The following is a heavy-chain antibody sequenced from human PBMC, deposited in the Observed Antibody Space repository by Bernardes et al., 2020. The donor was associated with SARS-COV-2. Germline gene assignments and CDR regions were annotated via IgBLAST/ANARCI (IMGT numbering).Heavy chain of an antibody. CDR2: IGPSSRNI. Sequence: GGSLSLSCAASGFTFSSYSMSWVRQTPGKGLEWVSHIGPSSRNISCADSVKGRFTTSRDDAKNSLYLQMNSLTAEDTAVYYCARRLIVEARAGLDYWGQGTLVTVSS. CDR1: GFTFSSYS. CDR3: ARRLIVEARAGLDY. V-gene: IGHV3-48*04. D-gene: IGHD2-15*01. J-gene: IGHJ4*02.